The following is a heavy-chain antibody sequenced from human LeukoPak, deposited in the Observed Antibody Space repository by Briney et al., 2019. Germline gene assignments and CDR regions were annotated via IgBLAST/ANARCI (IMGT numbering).Heavy chain of an antibody. CDR3: TRENGAFSPFGY. V-gene: IGHV4-4*02. CDR1: GGSITSTNW. J-gene: IGHJ4*02. Sequence: PSETLSLTCGVSGGSITSTNWWTWVRQPPRQGLEWIGEIHPSGRTNYNPSLNSRVTLAVDTSKSHLSLTLTSVTAADTAVYYCTRENGAFSPFGYWGQGTLVTVPS. CDR2: IHPSGRT. D-gene: IGHD2-8*01.